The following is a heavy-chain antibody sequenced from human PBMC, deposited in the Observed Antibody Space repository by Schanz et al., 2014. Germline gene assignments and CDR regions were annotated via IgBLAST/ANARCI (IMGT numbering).Heavy chain of an antibody. CDR1: GFTLSNYA. V-gene: IGHV3-23*01. Sequence: EVQLLESGGGLAQPGGSLRLSCAASGFTLSNYAMSWVRQAPGKGLEWVSALSEGGGGTHYADSVRGRFTISSDSSKNTLYLQMSSLRADDTAVYYCAKAADWPVTRCDPWGQGTLVTVSS. CDR2: LSEGGGGT. D-gene: IGHD3-9*01. CDR3: AKAADWPVTRCDP. J-gene: IGHJ5*02.